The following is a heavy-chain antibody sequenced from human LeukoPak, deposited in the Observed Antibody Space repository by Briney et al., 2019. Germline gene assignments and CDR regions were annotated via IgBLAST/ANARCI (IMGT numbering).Heavy chain of an antibody. V-gene: IGHV1-18*04. CDR3: ARRSMTINSRYYYGMDV. J-gene: IGHJ6*02. Sequence: ASVKVSCKASGYTVTGYYMHWVRQAPGQGLEWMGWISAYNGNTNYAQKLQGRVTMTTDTSTSTAYMELRSLRSDDTAVYYCARRSMTINSRYYYGMDVWGQGTTVTVSS. CDR1: GYTVTGYY. CDR2: ISAYNGNT. D-gene: IGHD2/OR15-2a*01.